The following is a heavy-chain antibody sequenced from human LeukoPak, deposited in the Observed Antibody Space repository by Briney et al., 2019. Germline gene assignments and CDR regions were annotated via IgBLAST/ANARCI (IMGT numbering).Heavy chain of an antibody. CDR2: TYYRSKWYN. D-gene: IGHD1-26*01. CDR3: ARNGIVPLDAFDI. J-gene: IGHJ3*02. V-gene: IGHV6-1*01. Sequence: SQTLSLTCAISGDSVSSNSAAWNWIRQSPSGGLEWLGRTYYRSKWYNDYAVSVKSRITINPDTSKNQFSLQLNSVTPEDTAVYYCARNGIVPLDAFDIWGQGTMVTVSS. CDR1: GDSVSSNSAA.